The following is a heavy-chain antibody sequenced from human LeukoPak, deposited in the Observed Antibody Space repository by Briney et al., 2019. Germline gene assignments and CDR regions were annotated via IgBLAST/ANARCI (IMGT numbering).Heavy chain of an antibody. CDR3: ARGPF. CDR2: INEDGSET. CDR1: GFMFRRAW. J-gene: IGHJ3*01. V-gene: IGHV3-7*01. Sequence: GGSLRLSCAASGFMFRRAWMSWVRQAPGKGLEWVVNINEDGSETNVVESVKGRFTISRDNAKNSLDLQMNSLRAEDTAVYYCARGPFWGQGTMVTVSS.